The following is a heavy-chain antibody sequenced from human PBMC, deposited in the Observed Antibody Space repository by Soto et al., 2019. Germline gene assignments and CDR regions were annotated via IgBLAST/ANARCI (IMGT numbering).Heavy chain of an antibody. CDR1: GGTFSSYA. V-gene: IGHV1-69*12. CDR3: ARDRGPSSGYYPYWFDP. D-gene: IGHD3-22*01. J-gene: IGHJ5*02. CDR2: IIPMFGTA. Sequence: QVQLVQSGAEVKKPGSSVKVSCKASGGTFSSYAISWVRQAPGQGLEWMGEIIPMFGTANYAQNFQGRVTSTADESASRAYMELSSLRSEDTAVYYCARDRGPSSGYYPYWFDPWGQGTLVTVSS.